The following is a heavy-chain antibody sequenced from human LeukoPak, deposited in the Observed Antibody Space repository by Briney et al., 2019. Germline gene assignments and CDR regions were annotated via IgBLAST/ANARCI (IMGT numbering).Heavy chain of an antibody. CDR1: GFTFRNYW. D-gene: IGHD3-22*01. J-gene: IGHJ4*02. V-gene: IGHV3-66*01. CDR2: FTSGGNT. Sequence: GGSLRLSCVASGFTFRNYWMYWVRQAPGKGLEWVSGFTSGGNTHYSDSVKGRFTISRDNSKNTLYLQMNSLRAEDTAVYYCARGLRDGDYYDSSGFDYWGQGTLVTVSS. CDR3: ARGLRDGDYYDSSGFDY.